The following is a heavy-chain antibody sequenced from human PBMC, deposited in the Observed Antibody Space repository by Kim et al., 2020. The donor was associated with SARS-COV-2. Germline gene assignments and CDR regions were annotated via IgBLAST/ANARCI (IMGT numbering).Heavy chain of an antibody. CDR3: ARDPPGPAFSFAL. CDR1: GGSISNHY. J-gene: IGHJ3*01. Sequence: SETLSLTCIVSGGSISNHYWSWIRQTPGKGLEWIGYIDYSGGTNSNPSLKSRVTISLDTSKNQFSLKLSSVTAADTAVYYCARDPPGPAFSFALWGQGTRVTVSS. CDR2: IDYSGGT. V-gene: IGHV4-59*11. D-gene: IGHD3-3*01.